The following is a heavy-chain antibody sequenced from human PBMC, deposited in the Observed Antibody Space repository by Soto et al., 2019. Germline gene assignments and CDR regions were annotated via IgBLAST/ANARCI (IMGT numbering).Heavy chain of an antibody. D-gene: IGHD2-8*01. J-gene: IGHJ6*02. CDR2: ISAYNGNT. CDR3: ARDQAYGMDV. V-gene: IGHV1-18*01. Sequence: QVQLVQSGAEVKKPGASMKVSCKASGYIFTNNGITWVRQAPGQGLEWMGWISAYNGNTNYAQKLQGRVTMTTDTSSRTADMELRSLRSDDTAVYYCARDQAYGMDVWGQGTTVTVSS. CDR1: GYIFTNNG.